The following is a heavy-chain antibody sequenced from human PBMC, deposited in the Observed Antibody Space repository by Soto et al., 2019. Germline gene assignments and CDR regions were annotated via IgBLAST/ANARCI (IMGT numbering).Heavy chain of an antibody. CDR2: IYYSGST. D-gene: IGHD6-13*01. V-gene: IGHV4-59*01. CDR1: GGSISSYY. J-gene: IGHJ6*03. CDR3: ARDEGKNYMDV. Sequence: SETLSLTCTVSGGSISSYYWSWVRQPPGKGLEWIGYIYYSGSTNYNPSLKSRVTISVDTSKNQFSLKLSSVTAADTAVYYCARDEGKNYMDVWGKGTTVTVSS.